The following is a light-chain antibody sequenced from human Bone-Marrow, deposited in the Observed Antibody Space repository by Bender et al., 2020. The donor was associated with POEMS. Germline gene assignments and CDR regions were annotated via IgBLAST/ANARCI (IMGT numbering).Light chain of an antibody. CDR1: NLGSKS. Sequence: YVLAQPPSVSVAPGQAASITCGGNNLGSKSVHWYQVKPGQAPLLVVHDDSDRPSGIPERFSGSSSENTATLTITGAEAGDEAEYFCQVWDGSSDQYVFGPGTKVTVL. CDR2: DDS. J-gene: IGLJ1*01. V-gene: IGLV3-21*02. CDR3: QVWDGSSDQYV.